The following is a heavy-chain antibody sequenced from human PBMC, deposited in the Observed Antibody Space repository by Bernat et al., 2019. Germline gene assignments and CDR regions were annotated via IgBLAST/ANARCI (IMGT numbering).Heavy chain of an antibody. D-gene: IGHD2-2*01. CDR1: GGTFSRFA. CDR2: SIPIFGKP. Sequence: QVQLVQSGAEVKKPGSSVKVSCKASGGTFSRFAISWVRQAPGQGPEWMGGSIPIFGKPNYAQKFQGRVRITADESTSTGYMELSSLRSDDTAVYYCARGSSDCSSISCPYDYWGQGTLVTVST. CDR3: ARGSSDCSSISCPYDY. J-gene: IGHJ4*02. V-gene: IGHV1-69*01.